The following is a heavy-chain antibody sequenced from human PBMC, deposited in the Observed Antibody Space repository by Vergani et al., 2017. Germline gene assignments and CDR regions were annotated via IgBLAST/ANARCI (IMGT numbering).Heavy chain of an antibody. CDR1: GGSVSSGSYY. D-gene: IGHD3-3*01. V-gene: IGHV4-61*01. J-gene: IGHJ4*02. CDR2: IYYSGST. Sequence: QVQLQESGPGLVKPSETLSLTCTVSGGSVSSGSYYWSWIRQPPGKGLEWIGYIYYSGSTNYNPSLKSRVPISVDTSKNQFSLKLSSVTAADTAVYYCASDYDFWSGYLSYWGQGTLVTVSS. CDR3: ASDYDFWSGYLSY.